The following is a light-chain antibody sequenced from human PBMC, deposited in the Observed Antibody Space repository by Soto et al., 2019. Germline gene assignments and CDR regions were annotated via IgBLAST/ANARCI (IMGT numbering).Light chain of an antibody. V-gene: IGLV2-14*01. J-gene: IGLJ1*01. Sequence: QSALTQPAAVSGSPGQSITISCTGTRGDDGTFNYVSWYQLHPGRAPKLVIYDVSSRPSGVSSRFSGSKSGNTASLSISGLQAEDEGDYYCASYSAGDTLYVFGSGTKLTVL. CDR3: ASYSAGDTLYV. CDR2: DVS. CDR1: RGDDGTFNY.